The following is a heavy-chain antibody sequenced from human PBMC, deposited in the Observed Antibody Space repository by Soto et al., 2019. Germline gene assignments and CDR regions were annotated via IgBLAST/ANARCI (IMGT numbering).Heavy chain of an antibody. V-gene: IGHV4-59*01. D-gene: IGHD1-26*01. CDR2: IYDSGSP. CDR1: GGSISVYY. Sequence: SETLSLTCTISGGSISVYYWSWIRQPPGQALEWIGYIYDSGSPYYNPSLRSRVIISADTSQNQISLKLTSATAADTAVYYCARGVGSSPPRYWGRGTLVTVYS. J-gene: IGHJ4*02. CDR3: ARGVGSSPPRY.